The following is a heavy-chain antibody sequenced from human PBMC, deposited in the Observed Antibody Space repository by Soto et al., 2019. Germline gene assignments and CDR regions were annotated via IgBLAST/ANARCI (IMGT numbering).Heavy chain of an antibody. CDR1: GFTITRNY. D-gene: IGHD2-2*03. CDR2: INSDGNT. Sequence: EVQLVESGGDMVQPGESLRLSCAASGFTITRNYMNWVRQAPGKGLEWVSLINSDGNTHYADSVNGRFTISRDNSKNTLYLQMNSLRGDDTAMYYCARSSGGWINSRECDYWGRGTLVTVSS. J-gene: IGHJ4*02. V-gene: IGHV3-66*01. CDR3: ARSSGGWINSRECDY.